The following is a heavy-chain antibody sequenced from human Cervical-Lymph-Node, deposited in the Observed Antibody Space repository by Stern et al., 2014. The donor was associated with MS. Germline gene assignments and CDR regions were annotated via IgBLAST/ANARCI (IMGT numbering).Heavy chain of an antibody. CDR3: ARHVQGFDY. CDR2: IYPSDSDT. CDR1: GYSFTIYY. J-gene: IGHJ4*02. V-gene: IGHV5-51*01. Sequence: EVQLVESGAEVKKPGESLKISCKLSGYSFTIYYIAWVRQMPGKGLEWMGVIYPSDSDTTYSPSFQGQVTISADKSTTTAYLQWSSRRAADTAMYYCARHVQGFDYWGQGTRVTVSS.